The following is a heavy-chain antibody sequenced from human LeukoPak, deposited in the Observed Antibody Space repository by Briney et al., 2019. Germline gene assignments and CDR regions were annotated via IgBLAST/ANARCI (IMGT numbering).Heavy chain of an antibody. CDR1: GFTFSSYG. CDR3: AKDFHPLGAPDTDGNFDY. CDR2: ISYYGSNK. Sequence: GGSLRLSCAASGFTFSSYGMHWVRQAPGKGLEWVAVISYYGSNKYYADSVKGRFTISRDNSKNTLYLQMNSLRAEDTAVYYCAKDFHPLGAPDTDGNFDYWGQGTLVTVSS. V-gene: IGHV3-30*18. J-gene: IGHJ4*02. D-gene: IGHD3-16*01.